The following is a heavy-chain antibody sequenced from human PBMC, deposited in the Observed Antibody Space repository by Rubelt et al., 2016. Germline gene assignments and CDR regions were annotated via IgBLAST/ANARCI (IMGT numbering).Heavy chain of an antibody. CDR3: AKEEQKGGSGRYYYDY. CDR1: GFTVSTNF. V-gene: IGHV3-53*01. Sequence: EVQLVESGGGLIQPGGSLRLSCAASGFTVSTNFMHWVRQAPGKGLEWVSVLYSGGSTYYADSVKGRFTISRENSKNTLYLQMNNLRAEDTALDYWAKEEQKGGSGRYYYDYWGQGTAVTVSS. J-gene: IGHJ4*02. CDR2: LYSGGST. D-gene: IGHD3-10*01.